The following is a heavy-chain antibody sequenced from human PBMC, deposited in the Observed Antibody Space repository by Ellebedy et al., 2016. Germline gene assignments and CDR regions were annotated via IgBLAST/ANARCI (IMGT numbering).Heavy chain of an antibody. CDR2: ISSSSTTI. Sequence: GGSLRLSCAASGFTFSSHSMNWVRQAPGKRLVWISYISSSSTTIYYADSVKGRFTIYIDNAKNSLFLKMNSLSAEDTAVYYCARDDYSPKWYFDLWGRGTLVAVVS. CDR3: ARDDYSPKWYFDL. D-gene: IGHD4-11*01. J-gene: IGHJ2*01. V-gene: IGHV3-48*04. CDR1: GFTFSSHS.